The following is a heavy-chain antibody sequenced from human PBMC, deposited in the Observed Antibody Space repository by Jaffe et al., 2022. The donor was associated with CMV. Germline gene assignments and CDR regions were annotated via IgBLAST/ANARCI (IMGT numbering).Heavy chain of an antibody. CDR2: TIPSTGIT. CDR3: ARSWNYYDSHGYLDS. V-gene: IGHV1-69*09. J-gene: IGHJ4*02. CDR1: GGTFNNYA. D-gene: IGHD3-22*01. Sequence: QVQLVQSGAEMKKPGSSVQVSCKASGGTFNNYAFSWVRQAPGQGLEWMGRTIPSTGITYYAYKFEGRVTITADKFTSIVYLDLSSLRSEDTAVYYCARSWNYYDSHGYLDSWGQGTLVTVSS.